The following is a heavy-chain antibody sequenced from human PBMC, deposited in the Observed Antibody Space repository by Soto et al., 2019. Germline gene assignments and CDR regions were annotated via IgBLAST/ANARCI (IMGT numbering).Heavy chain of an antibody. Sequence: ASVKVSCKASGYTFTSYGISWVRQAPGQGLEWMGWISAYNGNTNYAQKLQGRVTMTTDTSTSTAYMELRSLRSDDTAVYYCARDPHPPYYDFWSRYYSHYYYYYGMDVWGQGTTVTVSS. CDR1: GYTFTSYG. J-gene: IGHJ6*02. D-gene: IGHD3-3*01. V-gene: IGHV1-18*04. CDR3: ARDPHPPYYDFWSRYYSHYYYYYGMDV. CDR2: ISAYNGNT.